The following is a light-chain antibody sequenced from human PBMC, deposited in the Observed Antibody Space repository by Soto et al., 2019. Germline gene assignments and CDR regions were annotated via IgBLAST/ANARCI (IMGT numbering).Light chain of an antibody. J-gene: IGKJ4*01. CDR3: QQTSSTAT. V-gene: IGKV1-39*01. Sequence: DIQPTQSTPSLSASAEDEVPIPCRASQSIRSYLNWYQQKPGKAPKLLIYAASSLQTGVSSRFSGSGSGTDFTLTISNLQPEDFATYYCQQTSSTATFGGGTKVDIK. CDR1: QSIRSY. CDR2: AAS.